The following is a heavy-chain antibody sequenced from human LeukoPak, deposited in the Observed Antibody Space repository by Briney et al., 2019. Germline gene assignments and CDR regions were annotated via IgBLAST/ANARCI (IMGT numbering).Heavy chain of an antibody. V-gene: IGHV1-2*02. CDR2: MNPNSGGS. Sequence: ASVKDSCKTSGYTFTGYYMHWVRQAPGQGLEWMGWMNPNSGGSNYAQKFQGRVTTTRDTSIGTAYMELSSLRSDDTAVYYCATRVVAGIPYYFDHWGQGTLVTVSS. CDR1: GYTFTGYY. CDR3: ATRVVAGIPYYFDH. D-gene: IGHD6-19*01. J-gene: IGHJ4*02.